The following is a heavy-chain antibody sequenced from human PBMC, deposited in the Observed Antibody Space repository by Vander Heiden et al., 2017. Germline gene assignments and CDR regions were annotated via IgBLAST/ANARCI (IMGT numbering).Heavy chain of an antibody. V-gene: IGHV3-23*01. CDR2: ISGSGGST. CDR1: GFTFSCYA. D-gene: IGHD2-2*01. Sequence: EVQLLVSGGGLVQPGGPLRLSCAVSGFTFSCYAISWVRQSPGKGLEWVSAISGSGGSTYYADSVKGRFAISRDNSKNTLYLQMNSLRAEDTAVYYCAKTPIVVVPAAIDYWGQGTLVTVSS. CDR3: AKTPIVVVPAAIDY. J-gene: IGHJ4*02.